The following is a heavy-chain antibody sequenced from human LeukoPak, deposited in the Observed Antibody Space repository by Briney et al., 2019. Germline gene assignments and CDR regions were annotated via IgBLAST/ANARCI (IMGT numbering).Heavy chain of an antibody. V-gene: IGHV4-34*01. CDR1: GGSFSGYY. CDR3: ARGPYCGGDCYSHLDY. CDR2: INHSGST. J-gene: IGHJ4*02. Sequence: SETLSLTCAVYGGSFSGYYWSWIRQPPGKGLEWIGEINHSGSTNYNPSLKSRATISVDTSKNQFSLKLSSVTAADTVVYYCARGPYCGGDCYSHLDYWGQGTLVTVSS. D-gene: IGHD2-21*02.